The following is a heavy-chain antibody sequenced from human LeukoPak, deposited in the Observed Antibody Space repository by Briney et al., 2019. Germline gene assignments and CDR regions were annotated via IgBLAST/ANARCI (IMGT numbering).Heavy chain of an antibody. Sequence: QAGGSLRLSCAASGFTFSSYEMNWVRQAPGKGLEWVSYISSSGSTTYYADSVKGRFTISRDNAKNTVFLQMNSLRAEDGAVYYCARVITGSTYGQFDYWGEGAQATVRS. J-gene: IGHJ4*02. D-gene: IGHD5-18*01. CDR3: ARVITGSTYGQFDY. CDR2: ISSSGSTT. CDR1: GFTFSSYE. V-gene: IGHV3-48*03.